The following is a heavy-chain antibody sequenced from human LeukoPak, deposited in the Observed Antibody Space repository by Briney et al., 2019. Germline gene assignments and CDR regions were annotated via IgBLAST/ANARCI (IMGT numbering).Heavy chain of an antibody. CDR2: SNAGNGNT. Sequence: GASVKVSCKASGYTFTSYAMHWVRQAPGQRLEWMGWSNAGNGNTKYSQEFQGRVTITRDTSASTAYMELSSLRSEDTAVYYCARERVPVLAPFDYWGQGTLVTVSS. CDR1: GYTFTSYA. D-gene: IGHD6-6*01. V-gene: IGHV1-3*02. CDR3: ARERVPVLAPFDY. J-gene: IGHJ4*02.